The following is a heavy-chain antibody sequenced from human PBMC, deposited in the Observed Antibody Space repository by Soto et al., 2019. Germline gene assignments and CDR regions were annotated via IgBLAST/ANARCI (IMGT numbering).Heavy chain of an antibody. CDR3: ARDLIQVEAWGDYAYYGMDV. J-gene: IGHJ6*02. V-gene: IGHV4-31*03. CDR2: IYYSGCT. D-gene: IGHD4-17*01. Sequence: QVQLQESGPGLVKPSQTLSLTCTVSGGSISSGGYYWSWIRQHPGKGLEWIGYIYYSGCTYYNPSLKSRVTISVDTSKNQFSLKLSSVTAADTAVYYCARDLIQVEAWGDYAYYGMDVWGQGTTVTVSS. CDR1: GGSISSGGYY.